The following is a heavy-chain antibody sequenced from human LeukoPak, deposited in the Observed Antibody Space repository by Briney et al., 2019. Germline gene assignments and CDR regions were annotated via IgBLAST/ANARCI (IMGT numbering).Heavy chain of an antibody. CDR2: IYTSGST. V-gene: IGHV4-61*02. J-gene: IGHJ6*03. CDR1: GGSISSGSYY. D-gene: IGHD3-3*01. CDR3: ARTGGYYDFWSGYPTYYYYYYYMDV. Sequence: SQTLSLTCTVSGGSISSGSYYWSWIRQPAGKGLEWIGRIYTSGSTNYNPSLKSRVTMSVDTSNNQFSLKLSSVTAADTAVYYCARTGGYYDFWSGYPTYYYYYYYMDVWGKGTTVTVSS.